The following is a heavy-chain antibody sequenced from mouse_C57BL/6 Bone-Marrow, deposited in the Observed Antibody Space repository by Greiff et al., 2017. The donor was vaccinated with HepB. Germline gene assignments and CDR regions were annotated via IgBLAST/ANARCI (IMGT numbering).Heavy chain of an antibody. V-gene: IGHV1-15*01. D-gene: IGHD2-2*01. CDR2: IDPETGGT. CDR3: TEVRD. J-gene: IGHJ2*01. Sequence: VQLKESGAELVRPGASVTLSCKASGYTFTDYEMHWVKQTPVHGLEWIGAIDPETGGTAYNQKFKGKAILTADKSSSTAYMELRSLTSEDSAVYYCTEVRDWGQGTTLTVSS. CDR1: GYTFTDYE.